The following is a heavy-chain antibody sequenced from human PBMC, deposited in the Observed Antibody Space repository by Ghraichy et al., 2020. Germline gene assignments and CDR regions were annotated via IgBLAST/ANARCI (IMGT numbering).Heavy chain of an antibody. Sequence: SETLSLTCSISGGSISGDDYYWTWIRQPPGKGLDWIGYIYDSGSTYYNPSLKSRLTMSIDRSKNQVSLKLTSVTATDTAVYYCARGYLSDSFDPWGQGTLVIVSA. V-gene: IGHV4-30-4*01. D-gene: IGHD1-1*01. J-gene: IGHJ5*02. CDR3: ARGYLSDSFDP. CDR1: GGSISGDDYY. CDR2: IYDSGST.